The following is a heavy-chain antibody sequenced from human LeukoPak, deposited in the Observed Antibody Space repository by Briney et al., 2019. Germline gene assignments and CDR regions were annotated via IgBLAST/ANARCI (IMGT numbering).Heavy chain of an antibody. J-gene: IGHJ4*02. D-gene: IGHD1-26*01. V-gene: IGHV3-23*01. Sequence: GGSLRLSCAASGFTFSRYAMSWVRQAPGKGLEWVSAISGSGGSTYYADSVKGRFTISRDNSKNTLYLQMNSLRAEDTAVYYCSASGSYYEPFDYWGQGTLVTVSS. CDR3: SASGSYYEPFDY. CDR1: GFTFSRYA. CDR2: ISGSGGST.